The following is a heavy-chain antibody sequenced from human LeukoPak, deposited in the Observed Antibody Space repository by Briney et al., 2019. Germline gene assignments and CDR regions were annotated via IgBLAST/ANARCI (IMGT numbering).Heavy chain of an antibody. J-gene: IGHJ4*02. V-gene: IGHV1-18*01. Sequence: ASVTVSCKASGYTFTSYGNSWVRQAPRPGLEGMGWISAYNGNTNYAQKLQRRVTMTTDTSTSTAYMELRSLRSDDTAVYYCARDPAVGFDYWGQGTLVTVS. CDR2: ISAYNGNT. CDR1: GYTFTSYG. CDR3: ARDPAVGFDY. D-gene: IGHD4-23*01.